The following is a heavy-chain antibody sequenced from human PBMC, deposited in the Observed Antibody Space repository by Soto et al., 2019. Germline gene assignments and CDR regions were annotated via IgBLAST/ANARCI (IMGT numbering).Heavy chain of an antibody. D-gene: IGHD2-8*01. CDR2: MNPNSGGT. CDR1: GYTFTSYD. CDR3: AREGLCTNGVCYYFDY. Sequence: ASVKVSCKTSGYTFTSYDINWVRQAAGQGLEWMGWMNPNSGGTNYAQKFQGWVTMTRDTSISTAYMELSRLRSDDTAVYYCAREGLCTNGVCYYFDYWGQGTLVTVSS. J-gene: IGHJ4*02. V-gene: IGHV1-2*04.